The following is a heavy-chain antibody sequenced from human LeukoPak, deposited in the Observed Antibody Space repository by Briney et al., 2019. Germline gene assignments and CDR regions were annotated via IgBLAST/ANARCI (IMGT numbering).Heavy chain of an antibody. Sequence: SVKVSCKASGGTFSSYAISWVRQAPGQGLEWMGGIIPIFGTANYAQKFQGRVTITTDESTSTAYMELSSLRSEDTAVYHCASNYYGSGSLHYWGQGTLVTVSS. D-gene: IGHD3-10*01. CDR2: IIPIFGTA. CDR1: GGTFSSYA. J-gene: IGHJ4*02. CDR3: ASNYYGSGSLHY. V-gene: IGHV1-69*05.